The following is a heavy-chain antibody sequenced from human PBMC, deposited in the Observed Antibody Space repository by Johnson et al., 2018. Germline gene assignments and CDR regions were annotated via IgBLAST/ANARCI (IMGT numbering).Heavy chain of an antibody. CDR3: ARRRGQWLGGVDAFDI. V-gene: IGHV1-69*11. D-gene: IGHD6-19*01. CDR1: GGTFSSYA. Sequence: QVQLVQSGAEVKKPGSSVKVSCKASGGTFSSYAIRWVRQAPGQGLEWMGGLIPILGTANYAQKFQGRVTITADESTSTAYMELRSLRSEDTAVHYWARRRGQWLGGVDAFDIWGQGTMVTVSA. CDR2: LIPILGTA. J-gene: IGHJ3*02.